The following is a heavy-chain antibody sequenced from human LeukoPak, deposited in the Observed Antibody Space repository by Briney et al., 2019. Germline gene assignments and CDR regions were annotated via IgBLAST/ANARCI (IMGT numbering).Heavy chain of an antibody. CDR3: AKLYSSGWDAFDI. D-gene: IGHD6-19*01. CDR2: ISGSGGST. CDR1: GFTFSSYA. J-gene: IGHJ3*02. V-gene: IGHV3-23*01. Sequence: GGSLRLSCAASGFTFSSYAMSWVRQAPGKGLAWVSSISGSGGSTYYADSVKGRFTISRENSKNTMYLQMNSLRAEDTAVYYCAKLYSSGWDAFDIWGQGTVVTVSS.